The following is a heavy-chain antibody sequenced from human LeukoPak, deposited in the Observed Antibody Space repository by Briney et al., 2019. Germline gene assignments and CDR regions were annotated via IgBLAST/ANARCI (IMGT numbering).Heavy chain of an antibody. CDR3: AKDPDYEYQLLGAGNWFDP. D-gene: IGHD2-2*01. V-gene: IGHV3-30-3*01. CDR1: GFTFNTYT. Sequence: GGSLRLSCAASGFTFNTYTMHWVRQAPGTGLEWVAIISHDGSNAYYADSVGGRFTISRDNSKNTLYLQMNSLRAEDTAVYYCAKDPDYEYQLLGAGNWFDPWGQGTLVTVSS. CDR2: ISHDGSNA. J-gene: IGHJ5*02.